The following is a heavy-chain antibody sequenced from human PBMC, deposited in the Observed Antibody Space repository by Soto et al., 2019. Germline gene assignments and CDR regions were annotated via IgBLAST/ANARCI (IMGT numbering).Heavy chain of an antibody. CDR2: IYWDDDK. CDR1: GFSLSTSGVG. Sequence: QITLKESGPTLVKPTQTLTLTCTFSGFSLSTSGVGVGWIRQPPGKALEWLALIYWDDDKRYSPSLKSRLTITKDTSKNQVVLTMTNMDPVDTATYYCAHSLIPNWGSRGAFDYWCQGTLGTVSS. CDR3: AHSLIPNWGSRGAFDY. V-gene: IGHV2-5*02. J-gene: IGHJ4*02. D-gene: IGHD7-27*01.